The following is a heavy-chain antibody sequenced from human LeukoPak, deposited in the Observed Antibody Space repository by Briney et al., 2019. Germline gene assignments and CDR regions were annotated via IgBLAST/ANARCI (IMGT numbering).Heavy chain of an antibody. D-gene: IGHD2-15*01. CDR1: GESFIYNY. CDR3: AICSGGSCYSGLDY. V-gene: IGHV4-34*01. Sequence: SETLSLTCAVYGESFIYNYWTWIRQPPGKGLEWIGEINHSGSTNYNPSLKSRVTISVDTSKNQFSLKLSSVTAADTAVYYCAICSGGSCYSGLDYWGQGTLVTVSS. CDR2: INHSGST. J-gene: IGHJ4*02.